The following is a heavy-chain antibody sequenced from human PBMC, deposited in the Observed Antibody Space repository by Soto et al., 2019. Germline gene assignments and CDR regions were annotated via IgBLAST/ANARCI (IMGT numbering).Heavy chain of an antibody. V-gene: IGHV1-2*02. CDR1: GYTFTGYY. D-gene: IGHD3-22*01. Sequence: ASVKVSCKASGYTFTGYYMHWVRQAPGQGLEWMGWINPNSGGTNYAQKFQGRVTMTRDTSISTAYMELSRLRSDDTAVYYCARDTGDSSGYYYFDYWGQGTLVTVSS. CDR3: ARDTGDSSGYYYFDY. CDR2: INPNSGGT. J-gene: IGHJ4*02.